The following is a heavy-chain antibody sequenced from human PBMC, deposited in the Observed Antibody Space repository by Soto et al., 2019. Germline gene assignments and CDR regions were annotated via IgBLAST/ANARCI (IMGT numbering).Heavy chain of an antibody. Sequence: ASVKVSCKASGGTFSSYAISWVRQAPGQGLEWMGGIIPIFVTANYAQKFQGRVTITADESTSTAYMELSSLRSEDTAVYYCARKADYYDSRVYGMDVWGQGTKVSVSS. D-gene: IGHD3-22*01. V-gene: IGHV1-69*13. J-gene: IGHJ6*02. CDR2: IIPIFVTA. CDR3: ARKADYYDSRVYGMDV. CDR1: GGTFSSYA.